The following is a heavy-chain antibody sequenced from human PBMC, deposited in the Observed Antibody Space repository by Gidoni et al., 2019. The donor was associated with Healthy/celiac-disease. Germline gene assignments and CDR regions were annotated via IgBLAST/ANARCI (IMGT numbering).Heavy chain of an antibody. D-gene: IGHD3-10*01. J-gene: IGHJ6*03. CDR1: GGSISSYY. V-gene: IGHV4-59*08. CDR2: IYYSGST. CDR3: ARLGPAATRYYYYMDV. Sequence: QVQLQESGPGLVKPSETLSLTCTVSGGSISSYYWSWIRQPPGKGLEWIGYIYYSGSTNYNPSLKSRVTISVDTSKNQFSLKLSSVTAADTAVYYCARLGPAATRYYYYMDVWGKGTTVTVSS.